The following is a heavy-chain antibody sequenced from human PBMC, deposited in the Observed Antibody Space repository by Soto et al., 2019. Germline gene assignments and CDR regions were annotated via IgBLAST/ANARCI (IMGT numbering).Heavy chain of an antibody. D-gene: IGHD3-10*01. Sequence: QVRLIQSGPEMMQPGASVRVSCTASGFTALSYAFHWVRQAPGQGPEWLGWLNGGVDGTSYSQRLQGRVTISRDTSTNTVYLEVKSLTSADTAVYYCAREVKGVTSFDYWGQGTLVTVSS. V-gene: IGHV1-3*01. J-gene: IGHJ4*02. CDR1: GFTALSYA. CDR3: AREVKGVTSFDY. CDR2: LNGGVDGT.